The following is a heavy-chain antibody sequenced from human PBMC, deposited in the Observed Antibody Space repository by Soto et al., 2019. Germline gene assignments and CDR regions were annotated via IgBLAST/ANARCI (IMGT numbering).Heavy chain of an antibody. CDR1: GYTFTSYY. V-gene: IGHV1-46*01. D-gene: IGHD2-8*02. J-gene: IGHJ4*02. CDR2: SNPSGGSA. CDR3: ARDISTGWDS. Sequence: GASVKVSCKASGYTFTSYYMHWVRRAPGQGLEWMGISNPSGGSATYAEKFQGRVALTRDTSTRTVYMDLSSLRSEDTAVYYCARDISTGWDSWGQGTLVTVSS.